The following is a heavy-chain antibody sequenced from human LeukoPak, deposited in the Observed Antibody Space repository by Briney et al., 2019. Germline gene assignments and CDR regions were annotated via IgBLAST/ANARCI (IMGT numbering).Heavy chain of an antibody. V-gene: IGHV3-74*01. CDR1: GFAFSSYW. Sequence: GGSLRLSCAASGFAFSSYWMLWVRQPPGKGLVWVSRINGDGSITTYADSVKGRFTISRDNTKNILYLEMNSLRAEDTAIYYCARSQFDYWGQGTLVTVSS. J-gene: IGHJ4*02. CDR2: INGDGSIT. CDR3: ARSQFDY.